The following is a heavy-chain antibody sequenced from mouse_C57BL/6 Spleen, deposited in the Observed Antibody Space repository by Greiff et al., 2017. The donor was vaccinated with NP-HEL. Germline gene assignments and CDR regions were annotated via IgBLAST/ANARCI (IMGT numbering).Heavy chain of an antibody. D-gene: IGHD2-1*01. V-gene: IGHV2-2*01. Sequence: VQLQQSGPGLVQPSQSLSITCTVSGFSLTSYGVHWVRQSPGKGLEWLGVIWSGGSTDYNAAFISRLSISKDNSKSQVFFKMNSLQADDTAKYYCAPLPYWGQGTLVTVSA. J-gene: IGHJ3*01. CDR3: APLPY. CDR1: GFSLTSYG. CDR2: IWSGGST.